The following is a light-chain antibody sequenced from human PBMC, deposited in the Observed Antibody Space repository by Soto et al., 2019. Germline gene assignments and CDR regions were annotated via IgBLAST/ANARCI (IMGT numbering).Light chain of an antibody. Sequence: DIQMTQSPSTLSASVGARVTITCRASPSISSLLAWYQQTPVKAPELLIYKAFSLESGVPSRCSGSRSGTEITLTMSSLQPDGFATYDWQQYNSRYTFGKRTKLE. CDR2: KAF. V-gene: IGKV1-5*03. CDR1: PSISSL. CDR3: QQYNSRYT. J-gene: IGKJ2*01.